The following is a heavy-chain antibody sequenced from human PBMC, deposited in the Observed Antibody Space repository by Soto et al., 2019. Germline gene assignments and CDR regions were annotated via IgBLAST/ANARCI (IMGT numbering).Heavy chain of an antibody. V-gene: IGHV4-59*01. CDR3: ASGSGSYSNWFDP. Sequence: QVQLQESGPGLVKPSETLSLTCTVSGGSISSYYWSWIRQPPGKGLEWIGYIYYSGSTNYNPSLKSRVTISVDTSKNQFSLKLSSVTAADTAVYYCASGSGSYSNWFDPWGQGTLVTVSS. D-gene: IGHD1-26*01. CDR1: GGSISSYY. J-gene: IGHJ5*02. CDR2: IYYSGST.